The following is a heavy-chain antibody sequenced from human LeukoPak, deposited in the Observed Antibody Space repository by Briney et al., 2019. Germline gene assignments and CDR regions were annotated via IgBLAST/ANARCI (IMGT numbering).Heavy chain of an antibody. J-gene: IGHJ4*02. CDR2: ISSSASII. CDR3: ARAVGATVYFDY. V-gene: IGHV3-48*03. CDR1: GFTFSSYE. Sequence: GGSLRLSCAASGFTFSSYEMNWVRQARGKGLEWVSYISSSASIIYYADSVKGRFTISRDNAKNSLYLQMNSLRAEDTAVYYCARAVGATVYFDYWGQGTLVTVSS. D-gene: IGHD1-26*01.